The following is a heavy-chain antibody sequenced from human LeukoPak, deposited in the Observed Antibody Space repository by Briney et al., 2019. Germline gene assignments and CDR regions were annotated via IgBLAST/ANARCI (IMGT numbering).Heavy chain of an antibody. CDR1: GFTFSSYA. V-gene: IGHV3-23*01. CDR3: AKWGAYYYGSGSYSELDY. CDR2: ISGSGGGT. Sequence: GGSLRLSCAASGFTFSSYAMSWVRQAPGKGLEWVSAISGSGGGTYYADSVKGRFTISRDNSKNTLYLQMNSLRAEDTAVYYCAKWGAYYYGSGSYSELDYWGQGTLVTVSS. D-gene: IGHD3-10*01. J-gene: IGHJ4*02.